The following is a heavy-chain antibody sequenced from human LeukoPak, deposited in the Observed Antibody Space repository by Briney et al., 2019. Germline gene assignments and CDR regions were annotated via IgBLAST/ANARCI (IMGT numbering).Heavy chain of an antibody. CDR3: ARGSRGNIVAAGHFDY. V-gene: IGHV3-21*01. D-gene: IGHD6-13*01. Sequence: GGSLRLSCAASGFIFSIYSMNWVRQAPGKGLEWVSSISSSSIYIYYADSVKGRFTISRDNAKNSLYLQMNSLRAEDTAVYYCARGSRGNIVAAGHFDYWGQGTLVTVSS. J-gene: IGHJ4*02. CDR1: GFIFSIYS. CDR2: ISSSSIYI.